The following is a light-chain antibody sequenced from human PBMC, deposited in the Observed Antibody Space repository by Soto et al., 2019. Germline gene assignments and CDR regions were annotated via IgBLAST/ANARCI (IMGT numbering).Light chain of an antibody. CDR1: SSDVGAYNY. CDR2: EVT. J-gene: IGLJ2*01. CDR3: NSYTSSSTLV. V-gene: IGLV2-14*01. Sequence: QSALTQPASVSGSPGQSITISCTGTSSDVGAYNYVSWYQQHPGKAPKLMIYEVTNRPSGVSNRFSGSKSGNTASLTISGLQAEDGGDYYSNSYTSSSTLVFGGATKLTVL.